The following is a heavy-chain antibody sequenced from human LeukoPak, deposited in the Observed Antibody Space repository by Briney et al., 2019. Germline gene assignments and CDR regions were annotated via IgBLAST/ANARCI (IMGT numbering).Heavy chain of an antibody. J-gene: IGHJ4*02. D-gene: IGHD3-9*01. Sequence: KPSETLSLTCAVYGGSFSGYYWSWIRQPPGKGLEWIGEINHSGSTNYNPSLKSRVTISVDTSNNQFSLKLSSVTAADTAVYYCARRARTTLRYAFDYWGRGTLVTVSS. CDR1: GGSFSGYY. CDR3: ARRARTTLRYAFDY. CDR2: INHSGST. V-gene: IGHV4-34*01.